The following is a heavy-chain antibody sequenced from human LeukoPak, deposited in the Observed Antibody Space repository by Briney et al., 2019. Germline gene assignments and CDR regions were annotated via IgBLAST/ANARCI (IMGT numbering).Heavy chain of an antibody. Sequence: GESLKISCSGSGYTFTNYNIAWVRQMPGKGLEFMGIIYPGDSHVTYSPSFQGQVTISADKSVSTTSLQWSSLKASDTAIYYCARLDEGFYYDGGGFLYWGQGTLLAVSS. D-gene: IGHD3-22*01. CDR2: IYPGDSHV. J-gene: IGHJ4*02. CDR3: ARLDEGFYYDGGGFLY. CDR1: GYTFTNYN. V-gene: IGHV5-51*01.